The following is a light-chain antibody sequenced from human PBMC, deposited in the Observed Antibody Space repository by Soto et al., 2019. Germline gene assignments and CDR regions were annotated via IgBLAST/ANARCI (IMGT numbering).Light chain of an antibody. J-gene: IGLJ3*02. CDR1: SSDVGGYNY. Sequence: QSVLTQPPSASGSPGQSVTISCTGTSSDVGGYNYVSWYQQYPGRAPKLMIYEVTKRPSGVPDRFSGSKSGNTASLTVSGLQAVDEADYYCSSYAASNNFYFVFGGGTKVTVL. CDR3: SSYAASNNFYFV. V-gene: IGLV2-8*01. CDR2: EVT.